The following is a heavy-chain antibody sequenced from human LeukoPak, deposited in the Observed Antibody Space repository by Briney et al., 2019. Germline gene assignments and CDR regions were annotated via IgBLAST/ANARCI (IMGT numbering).Heavy chain of an antibody. CDR3: ARGAISDYGDFTGDFDY. J-gene: IGHJ4*02. D-gene: IGHD4-17*01. CDR2: IYDSGST. Sequence: PSETLSLTCTVSGGSIRSSYYYWGWIRQPPGKGLEWIGSIYDSGSTYYNPSLKSRVTISVDTSKNQFSLKLNSVTAADTAVYYCARGAISDYGDFTGDFDYWGQGTLVTVSS. V-gene: IGHV4-39*01. CDR1: GGSIRSSYYY.